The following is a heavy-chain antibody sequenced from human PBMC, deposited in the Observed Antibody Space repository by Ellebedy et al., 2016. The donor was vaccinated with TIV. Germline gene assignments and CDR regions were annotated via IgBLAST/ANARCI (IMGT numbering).Heavy chain of an antibody. D-gene: IGHD3-22*01. J-gene: IGHJ3*02. CDR2: LIPIFATA. CDR3: ARDSSGYYYTVGAFDI. Sequence: AASVKVSCKASGGTFSSYTISWVRQAPGQGLEWMGGLIPIFATANYAQKFQGRVTITADESTSTAYMELSSLRSEDTAVYYCARDSSGYYYTVGAFDIWGQGTMVTVSS. CDR1: GGTFSSYT. V-gene: IGHV1-69*13.